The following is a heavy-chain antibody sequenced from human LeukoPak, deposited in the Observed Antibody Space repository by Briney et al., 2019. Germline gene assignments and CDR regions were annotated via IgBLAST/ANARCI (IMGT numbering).Heavy chain of an antibody. D-gene: IGHD6-6*01. J-gene: IGHJ5*02. CDR2: INPSGGST. CDR3: ARASARNWFDP. CDR1: GFTFSSYA. Sequence: PGGSLRLSCAASGFTFSSYAMSWVRQAPGQGLEWMGIINPSGGSTSYAQKFQGRVTMTRDTSTSTVYMELSSLRSEDTAVYYCARASARNWFDPWGQGTLVTVSS. V-gene: IGHV1-46*01.